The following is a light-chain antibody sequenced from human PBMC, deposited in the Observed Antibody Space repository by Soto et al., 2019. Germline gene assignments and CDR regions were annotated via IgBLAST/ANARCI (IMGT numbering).Light chain of an antibody. Sequence: RVMTQSPATLSVSPEERATLSCRASRGISSNLAWYQQKPGQAPRLLIYDASTRATGIPARFSGSGSGTEFTLTISSLQSEDFAVYYCHQYNNWPPWTFGQGTKVDIK. CDR1: RGISSN. CDR2: DAS. CDR3: HQYNNWPPWT. J-gene: IGKJ1*01. V-gene: IGKV3-15*01.